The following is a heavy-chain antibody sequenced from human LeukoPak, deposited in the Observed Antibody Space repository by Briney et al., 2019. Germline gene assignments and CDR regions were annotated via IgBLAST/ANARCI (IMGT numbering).Heavy chain of an antibody. Sequence: ASVKVSCKASGFTFNAYNIHWVRQAPGQGLEWMGWINPKSGGANYAQKFQGRVTMTWDTSISTAYMELSRLRSDDTAVYYCARDGVVYSGSYVVYWGQGTLVTVSS. J-gene: IGHJ4*02. CDR3: ARDGVVYSGSYVVY. CDR1: GFTFNAYN. V-gene: IGHV1-2*02. D-gene: IGHD1-26*01. CDR2: INPKSGGA.